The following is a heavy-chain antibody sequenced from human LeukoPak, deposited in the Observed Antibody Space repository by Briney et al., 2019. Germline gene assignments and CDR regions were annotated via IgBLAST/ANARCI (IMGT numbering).Heavy chain of an antibody. CDR1: GFTFTSYA. CDR3: AKLSGWTGWFFDY. V-gene: IGHV3-23*01. J-gene: IGHJ4*02. CDR2: ISKSGDST. D-gene: IGHD6-19*01. Sequence: GGSLRLSCAASGFTFTSYAVSWVRQAPGKGLEWVSAISKSGDSTYYADSVKGRFTISRDNSKNTIYLQMNSLRVEDTAVYYCAKLSGWTGWFFDYWGQGTVVTVSS.